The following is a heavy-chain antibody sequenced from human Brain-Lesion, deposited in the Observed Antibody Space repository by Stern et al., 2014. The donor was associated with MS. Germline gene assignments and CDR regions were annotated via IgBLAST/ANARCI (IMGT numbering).Heavy chain of an antibody. CDR1: GGSISSGSDY. V-gene: IGHV4-61*02. Sequence: QVQLQQSGPGLVKPSQTLSLTCTVSGGSISSGSDYWSWIRQPVGKGLEWIGRIHPSGSAFYPPSLKIRVPISTDTSMNQFSLELNSATAADTAIYYCASGYRIFDYWGQGILVTVSS. CDR3: ASGYRIFDY. CDR2: IHPSGSA. D-gene: IGHD5-18*01. J-gene: IGHJ4*02.